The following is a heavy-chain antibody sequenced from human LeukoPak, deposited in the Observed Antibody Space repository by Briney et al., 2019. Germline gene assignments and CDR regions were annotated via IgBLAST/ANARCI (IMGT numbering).Heavy chain of an antibody. CDR2: INHSGST. CDR1: GGSFSGYY. Sequence: PSETLSLTCAVYGGSFSGYYWSWIRQPPGKGLEWIGEINHSGSTNYNPSLKSRVTISVDTSKNQFSLKLSSVTAAATAVYYCARGVPGYWGQGTLVTVSS. V-gene: IGHV4-34*01. CDR3: ARGVPGY. J-gene: IGHJ4*02.